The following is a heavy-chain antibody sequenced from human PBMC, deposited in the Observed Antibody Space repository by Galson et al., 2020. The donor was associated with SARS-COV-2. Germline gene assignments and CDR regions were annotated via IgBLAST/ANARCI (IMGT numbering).Heavy chain of an antibody. CDR1: GDSINNNNYY. J-gene: IGHJ4*02. Sequence: ETSETLSLTCTVSGDSINNNNYYWAWIRQPPEKGLEWIGSIYSRGDTYYNPSLKSRVTISADTSKNQFSLRLSSVTAADTAVYYCATQIVRDGYNNWGQGTLVTVSS. CDR2: IYSRGDT. CDR3: ATQIVRDGYNN. V-gene: IGHV4-39*01. D-gene: IGHD5-12*01.